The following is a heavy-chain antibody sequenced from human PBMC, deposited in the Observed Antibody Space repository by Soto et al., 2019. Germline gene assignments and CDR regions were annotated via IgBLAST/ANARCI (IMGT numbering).Heavy chain of an antibody. J-gene: IGHJ4*02. CDR1: GNTFSRFK. V-gene: IGHV1-46*01. CDR3: ARDKGYGFGWSSSSGMDV. Sequence: GASVKVSCKTSGNTFSRFKMHWVRQAPGQGLEWMGIINPSGGTTTYAQKFQGRVTMTSDTSTSTVYMELFSLRSDDTAVYYCARDKGYGFGWSSSSGMDVWGPGTLVTVSS. CDR2: INPSGGTT. D-gene: IGHD5-18*01.